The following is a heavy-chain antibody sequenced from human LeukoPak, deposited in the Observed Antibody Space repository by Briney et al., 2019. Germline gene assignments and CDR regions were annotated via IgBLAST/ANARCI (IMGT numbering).Heavy chain of an antibody. D-gene: IGHD6-13*01. CDR1: GGSISSYY. V-gene: IGHV4-59*06. CDR2: IYNSGNT. CDR3: ARDSVAVAGNPVGP. J-gene: IGHJ5*02. Sequence: SETLSLTCTVSGGSISSYYWSWIRQSPGKGLEWIGYIYNSGNTYYNPSLKSRVTISVDTSKNQFSLKLTSVTAADTAVYYCARDSVAVAGNPVGPWGQGTLVTVSS.